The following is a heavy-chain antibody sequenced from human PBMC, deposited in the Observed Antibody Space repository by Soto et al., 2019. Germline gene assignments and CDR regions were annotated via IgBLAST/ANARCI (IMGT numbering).Heavy chain of an antibody. Sequence: EVQLVESGGGLVKPGGSLRLSCAASGFTFSNAWMNWVRQAPGKGLEWVGRIKSKTDGGTTDYAAPVKGRFTISRDDSKNTLYLQMTSLKTEDTAVYYCAKDSTTVVTPEDYWGQGTLVTVSS. CDR3: AKDSTTVVTPEDY. D-gene: IGHD4-17*01. CDR1: GFTFSNAW. J-gene: IGHJ4*02. V-gene: IGHV3-15*07. CDR2: IKSKTDGGTT.